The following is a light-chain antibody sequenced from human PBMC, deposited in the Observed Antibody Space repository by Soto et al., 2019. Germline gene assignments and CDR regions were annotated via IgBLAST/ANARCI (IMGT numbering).Light chain of an antibody. V-gene: IGLV2-23*01. CDR2: EGT. CDR1: SSDVGSYDL. Sequence: QSVLTQPASVSGPPGQSIVISCNGSSSDVGSYDLVSWYLQYPGKAPKVIIFEGTKRPSGVSDRFSGSKSGNTASLTISGVQTADEADCTCCSSAGSTSYDCGPGTKVTV. J-gene: IGLJ1*01. CDR3: CSSAGSTSYD.